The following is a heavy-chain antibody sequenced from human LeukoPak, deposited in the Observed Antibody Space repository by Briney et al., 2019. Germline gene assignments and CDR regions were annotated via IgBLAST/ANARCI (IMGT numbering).Heavy chain of an antibody. CDR1: GFTFSDFW. Sequence: GGSLRLSCAASGFTFSDFWMHWVRQAPGKGLVWVSRINSGGTVTNYADSVKGRLTISRDNAKNSLYLQMNSLRAEDTALYYCAKDTVKGSSWPKKDAFDIWGQGTMVTASS. CDR3: AKDTVKGSSWPKKDAFDI. J-gene: IGHJ3*02. CDR2: INSGGTVT. V-gene: IGHV3-74*01. D-gene: IGHD6-13*01.